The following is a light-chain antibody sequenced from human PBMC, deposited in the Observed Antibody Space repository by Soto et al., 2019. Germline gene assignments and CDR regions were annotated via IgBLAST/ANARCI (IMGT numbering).Light chain of an antibody. CDR3: QQYGSSPIT. V-gene: IGKV3-20*01. CDR2: GAS. CDR1: ERLSSVY. J-gene: IGKJ5*01. Sequence: EIVLTQSPGTLSLSTGERATLSCSASERLSSVYLAWYQQRPGQPPRLLIYGASNRATGIPDRFSGSGSGTDFTLTISRLEPEDFAVYYCQQYGSSPITFGQGTRLEIK.